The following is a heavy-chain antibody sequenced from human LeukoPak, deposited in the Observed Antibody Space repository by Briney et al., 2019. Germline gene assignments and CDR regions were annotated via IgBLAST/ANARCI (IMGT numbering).Heavy chain of an antibody. CDR3: ARLGTYWSNYYFEY. CDR1: GYSFTTYW. D-gene: IGHD3-10*01. CDR2: IYPGDSDT. Sequence: GESLKISCQGSGYSFTTYWIGWVRQMPGKGLECMGIIYPGDSDTRYSPSFQGQVTISADRSINTAYLQWSSLKASDTAMYYCARLGTYWSNYYFEYWGQGTLVTVSS. V-gene: IGHV5-51*01. J-gene: IGHJ4*02.